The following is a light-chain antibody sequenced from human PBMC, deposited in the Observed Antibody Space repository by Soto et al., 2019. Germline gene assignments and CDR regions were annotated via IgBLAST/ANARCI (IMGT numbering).Light chain of an antibody. CDR2: DVS. CDR1: SSDVGGYNY. Sequence: QSALTQPPSASGSPGQSVTISCTGSSSDVGGYNYVSWYQQHPGKAPKLMIYDVSKRPSGVPDRFSGSKSGNTASLPVSGIQAEDEADYYCSSYAGSNILVFGGGTKVTVL. CDR3: SSYAGSNILV. J-gene: IGLJ2*01. V-gene: IGLV2-8*01.